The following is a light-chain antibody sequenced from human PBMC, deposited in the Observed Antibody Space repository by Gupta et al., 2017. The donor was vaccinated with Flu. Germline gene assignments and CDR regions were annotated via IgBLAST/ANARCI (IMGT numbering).Light chain of an antibody. CDR1: TGAVTHSHF. CDR2: DKS. Sequence: QPVVTQAPSLTVSPGGTVTLTCRSSTGAVTHSHFAFWFQQRPGQAPRTLIYDKSEKLAWTPARFSGSLLGGKAALTLSGAQHEDEAEYYCLLSYTNAFWVFGGGTKLTVL. J-gene: IGLJ3*02. CDR3: LLSYTNAFWV. V-gene: IGLV7-46*01.